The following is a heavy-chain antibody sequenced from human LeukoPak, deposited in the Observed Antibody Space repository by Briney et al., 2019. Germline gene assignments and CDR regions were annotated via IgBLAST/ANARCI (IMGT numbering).Heavy chain of an antibody. Sequence: GGSLRLSCAASGFTFSGNGMNWVRQAPGKGLVWVSRINSDGSSTSYADSVKGRFTISRDNAKNTLYLQMNSLRAEDTAVYYCARDYGDYVSSDYWGQGTLVTVSS. CDR3: ARDYGDYVSSDY. J-gene: IGHJ4*02. V-gene: IGHV3-74*01. D-gene: IGHD4-17*01. CDR1: GFTFSGNG. CDR2: INSDGSST.